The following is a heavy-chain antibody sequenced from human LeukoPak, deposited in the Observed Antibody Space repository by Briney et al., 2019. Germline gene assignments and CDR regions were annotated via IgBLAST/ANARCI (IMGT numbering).Heavy chain of an antibody. CDR3: ATHSSGWYSTAPYFDY. Sequence: PSETPSLTCAVSGDSINSRSYYWAWIRQPPGKGLEWIGSIYHSESTYYNPSLKSRVTISVDTSKNQFSLKLSSVTAADTAVYYCATHSSGWYSTAPYFDYWGQGTLVTVSS. V-gene: IGHV4-39*07. CDR2: IYHSEST. CDR1: GDSINSRSYY. D-gene: IGHD6-19*01. J-gene: IGHJ4*02.